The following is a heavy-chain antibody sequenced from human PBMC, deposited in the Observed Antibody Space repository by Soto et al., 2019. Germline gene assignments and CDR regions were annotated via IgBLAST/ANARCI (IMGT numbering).Heavy chain of an antibody. Sequence: EVQLVESGGGLVKPGGSLRLSGAASGFTFSSYSMNWVRQAPGKGLEWVSSISSSSSYIYYANSVKGRFTISRDNAKNSLYLKMNSLRADDTAVYYCARAGPSPNWFDPWGQGTLVTVSS. CDR2: ISSSSSYI. CDR1: GFTFSSYS. CDR3: ARAGPSPNWFDP. J-gene: IGHJ5*02. V-gene: IGHV3-21*01.